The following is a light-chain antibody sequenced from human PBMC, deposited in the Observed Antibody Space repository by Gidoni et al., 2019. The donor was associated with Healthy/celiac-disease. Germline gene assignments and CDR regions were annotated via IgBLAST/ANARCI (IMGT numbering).Light chain of an antibody. CDR3: QQYDNLPIT. J-gene: IGKJ3*01. CDR2: DAS. V-gene: IGKV1-33*01. CDR1: QDISNY. Sequence: DIQMTQSPSSLSASVGDRVTITCQASQDISNYLNWYQQKPGKAPKLLIYDASNWETGVPSRFSGSGSGTDFTFTISSLQPEDIATYYCQQYDNLPITFXPXTKVDIK.